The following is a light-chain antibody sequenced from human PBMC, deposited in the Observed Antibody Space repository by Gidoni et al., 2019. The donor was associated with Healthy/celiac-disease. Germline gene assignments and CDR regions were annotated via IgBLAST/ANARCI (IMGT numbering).Light chain of an antibody. V-gene: IGLV1-40*01. CDR1: SSNIGAGYD. CDR3: QSYDSSLSGSGRV. J-gene: IGLJ2*01. CDR2: GNS. Sequence: QSVLTQPPPVSGAPGQRVTISCTGSSSNIGAGYDVHWYQQLPGTAPKLLIYGNSNRPSGVPDRFSGSKSGTSASLAITGLQAEDEADYYCQSYDSSLSGSGRVFGGGTKLTVL.